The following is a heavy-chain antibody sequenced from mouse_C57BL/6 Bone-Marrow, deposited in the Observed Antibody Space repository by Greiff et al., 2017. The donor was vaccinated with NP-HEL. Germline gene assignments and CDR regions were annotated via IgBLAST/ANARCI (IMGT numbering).Heavy chain of an antibody. Sequence: EVKLVESGEGLVKPGGSLKLSCAASGFTFSSYAMSWVRQTPEKRLEWVAYISSGGDYIYYADTVKGRFTISRDNARNTLYLQMSSLKSEDTAMYYCTREYGYHWYFDVWGTGTTVTVSS. J-gene: IGHJ1*03. V-gene: IGHV5-9-1*02. CDR3: TREYGYHWYFDV. CDR1: GFTFSSYA. CDR2: ISSGGDYI. D-gene: IGHD2-2*01.